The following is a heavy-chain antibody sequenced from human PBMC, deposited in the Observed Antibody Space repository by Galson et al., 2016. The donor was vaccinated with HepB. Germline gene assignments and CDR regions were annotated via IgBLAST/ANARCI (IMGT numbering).Heavy chain of an antibody. CDR1: GFTFSGYY. CDR2: ITSSGSTI. CDR3: ARDYGPGGQIQKYGY. V-gene: IGHV3-11*01. J-gene: IGHJ4*02. Sequence: SLRLSCAASGFTFSGYYMSWIRQAPGKGLEWISYITSSGSTIYYADSVKGRFTISRDNAQNSLYLQMNNLRPEDTAVYYCARDYGPGGQIQKYGYWGQGTLVTVSS. D-gene: IGHD3-10*01.